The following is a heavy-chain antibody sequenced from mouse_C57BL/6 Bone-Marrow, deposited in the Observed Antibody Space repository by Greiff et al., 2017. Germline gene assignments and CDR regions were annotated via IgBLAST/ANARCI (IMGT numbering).Heavy chain of an antibody. Sequence: QVQLQQPGAELVKPGASVKLSCKASGYTFTSYWMHWVKQRPGQGLEWIGMIHPNSGSTNYNEKFKSKATLTVDKSSSTAYMQLSSLTSEDSAVYYCARPLRKLYFDYWGQGTTLTVSS. V-gene: IGHV1-64*01. CDR2: IHPNSGST. CDR3: ARPLRKLYFDY. J-gene: IGHJ2*01. CDR1: GYTFTSYW.